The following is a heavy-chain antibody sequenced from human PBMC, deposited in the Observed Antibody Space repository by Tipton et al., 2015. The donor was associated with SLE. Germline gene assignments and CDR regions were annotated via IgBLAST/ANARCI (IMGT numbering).Heavy chain of an antibody. D-gene: IGHD6-13*01. Sequence: TLSLTCTVSGYSISSGYYWGWIRQPPGKGLEWIGSIYHSGSTYYNPSLKSRVTISVDTSKNQFSLKLSSVTAADTAVYYCARAPGQQLDPGAFDIWGQGTMVTVSS. V-gene: IGHV4-38-2*02. CDR3: ARAPGQQLDPGAFDI. J-gene: IGHJ3*02. CDR1: GYSISSGYY. CDR2: IYHSGST.